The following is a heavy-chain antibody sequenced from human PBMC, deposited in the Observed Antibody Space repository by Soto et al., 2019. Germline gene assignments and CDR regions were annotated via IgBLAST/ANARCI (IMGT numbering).Heavy chain of an antibody. CDR3: ARDRYYDSSGYLNWFDP. V-gene: IGHV1-69*06. CDR1: GGTFSSYA. CDR2: IIPIFGTA. Sequence: QVQLVQSGAEVKKPGSSVKVSCKASGGTFSSYAISWVRQAPGQGLEWMGGIIPIFGTANYAQKFQGRVTITADKSTSTAYMELSSMRSDDMTVYYCARDRYYDSSGYLNWFDPWGQGTLVTVSS. D-gene: IGHD3-22*01. J-gene: IGHJ5*02.